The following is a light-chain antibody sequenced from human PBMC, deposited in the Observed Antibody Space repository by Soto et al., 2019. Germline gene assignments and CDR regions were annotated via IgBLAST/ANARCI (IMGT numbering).Light chain of an antibody. CDR3: SSYTTSSTRV. Sequence: QSALTQPASVSGSPGQSIAISCTGSSSDIGIYKYVSWYQQHPGKVPTLRIYEVTNRPSGVSNRFAGAKSGNTASLTISGLQAEDEADYYCSSYTTSSTRVFGAGTKLTVL. CDR2: EVT. J-gene: IGLJ1*01. CDR1: SSDIGIYKY. V-gene: IGLV2-14*01.